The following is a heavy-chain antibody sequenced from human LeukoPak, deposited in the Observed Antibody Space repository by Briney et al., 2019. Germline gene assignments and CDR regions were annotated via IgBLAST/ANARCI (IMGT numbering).Heavy chain of an antibody. D-gene: IGHD3-10*01. V-gene: IGHV1-8*01. CDR2: MNSNSGNT. J-gene: IGHJ4*02. Sequence: ASVKVSCKASGYTFINYDIMRVRQATGQGLEWMGWMNSNSGNTGYAQKFQGRVIMTRDTSMSTAYMELSSLRFEDTAVYYCTRGRGGTIVRGYMDYWGQGTLVTVSS. CDR1: GYTFINYD. CDR3: TRGRGGTIVRGYMDY.